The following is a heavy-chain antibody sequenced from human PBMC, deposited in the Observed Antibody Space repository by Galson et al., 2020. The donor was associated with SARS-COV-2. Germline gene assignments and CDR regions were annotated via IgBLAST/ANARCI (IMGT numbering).Heavy chain of an antibody. CDR1: GFTFSSYS. CDR3: ASLSTDYLFYYYGMDV. Sequence: GGSLRLSCAASGFTFSSYSMNWVRQAPGKGLEWVSSISSSSSYIYYADSVKGRFTISRDNAKNSLYLQMNSLRAEDTAVYYCASLSTDYLFYYYGMDVWGQGTTVTVSS. V-gene: IGHV3-21*01. J-gene: IGHJ6*02. D-gene: IGHD4-17*01. CDR2: ISSSSSYI.